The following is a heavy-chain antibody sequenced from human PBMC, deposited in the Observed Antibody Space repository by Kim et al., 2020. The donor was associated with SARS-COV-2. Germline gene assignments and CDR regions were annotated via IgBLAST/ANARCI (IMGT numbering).Heavy chain of an antibody. CDR3: AKDFSSDRRAWIHDA. V-gene: IGHV3-23*01. J-gene: IGHJ4*02. Sequence: GGSLRLSCVGSGFTFTSFAMSWVRQAPGKGLEWISAVSGSGEVTFYADSVEGRFTISRENSRNTLYLQMTSLGADDTAIYYCAKDFSSDRRAWIHDAWGQGTLVTVSS. D-gene: IGHD5-18*01. CDR2: VSGSGEVT. CDR1: GFTFTSFA.